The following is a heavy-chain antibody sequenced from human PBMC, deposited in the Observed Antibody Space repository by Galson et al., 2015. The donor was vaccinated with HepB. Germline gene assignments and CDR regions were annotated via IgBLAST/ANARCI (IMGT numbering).Heavy chain of an antibody. CDR1: GFTFSSYG. J-gene: IGHJ4*02. Sequence: SLRLSCAVSGFTFSSYGMHWVRQAPGKGLEWVAVISNDGSKKYYADSVKGRFTISRDNSKNTVYLQMNSLRAEDTAVYYCAKTRYCSGNSCYFFDYWGQGTLVTVSS. CDR3: AKTRYCSGNSCYFFDY. V-gene: IGHV3-30*18. D-gene: IGHD2-2*01. CDR2: ISNDGSKK.